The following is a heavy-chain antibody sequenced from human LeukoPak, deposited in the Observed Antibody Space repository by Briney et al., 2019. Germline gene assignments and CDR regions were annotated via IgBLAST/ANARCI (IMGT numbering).Heavy chain of an antibody. J-gene: IGHJ4*02. V-gene: IGHV4-38-2*02. CDR2: IHHSGST. CDR1: DYSISSAYY. Sequence: ASETLSLTCAVSDYSISSAYYWGWIRQPPGKGLEWIGSIHHSGSTDYNPSLKSRVTISVDTSKNQFSLKLRSVTAADTAVYYCARDQAYCGGDCYFDFWGQGTLVTVSS. CDR3: ARDQAYCGGDCYFDF. D-gene: IGHD2-21*02.